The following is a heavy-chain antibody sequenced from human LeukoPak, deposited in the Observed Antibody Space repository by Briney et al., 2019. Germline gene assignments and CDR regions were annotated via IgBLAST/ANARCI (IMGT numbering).Heavy chain of an antibody. V-gene: IGHV1-46*01. D-gene: IGHD5-18*01. CDR3: ARSWAMVDFDY. CDR1: GYTFTSYY. J-gene: IGHJ4*02. CDR2: INPSGGST. Sequence: ASVKASCKASGYTFTSYYMHWVRQAPGQGLEWMGIINPSGGSTSYAQKFQGRVTMTRDTSTSTVYMGLSSLRSEDTAVYYCARSWAMVDFDYWGQGTLVTVSS.